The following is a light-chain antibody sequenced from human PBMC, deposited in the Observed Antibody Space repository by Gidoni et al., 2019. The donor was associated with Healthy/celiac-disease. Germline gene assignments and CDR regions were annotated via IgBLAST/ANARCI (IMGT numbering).Light chain of an antibody. CDR1: QSVSSSY. CDR3: QQYGSSVT. J-gene: IGKJ4*01. CDR2: GAS. Sequence: EIVLTQSPGTLSLSPGERATLSCRASQSVSSSYLAWYQQKAGQAPRLLIYGASSRATGIPDRFSGRGSGTDFTLTISRLEPEDFAVYYCQQYGSSVTFXGXTKVEIK. V-gene: IGKV3-20*01.